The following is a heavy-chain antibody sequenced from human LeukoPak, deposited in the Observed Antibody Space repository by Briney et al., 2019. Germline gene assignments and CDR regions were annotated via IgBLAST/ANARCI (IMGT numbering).Heavy chain of an antibody. Sequence: SETLSLTCAVYGGSFSGYYWSWIRQPPGRGLEWIGEINHSGSTNYNPSLKSRVTISVDTSKNQFSLKLSSVTAADTAVYYCARGRGSSDYWGQGTLVTVSS. CDR1: GGSFSGYY. J-gene: IGHJ4*02. CDR3: ARGRGSSDY. V-gene: IGHV4-34*01. CDR2: INHSGST. D-gene: IGHD3-16*01.